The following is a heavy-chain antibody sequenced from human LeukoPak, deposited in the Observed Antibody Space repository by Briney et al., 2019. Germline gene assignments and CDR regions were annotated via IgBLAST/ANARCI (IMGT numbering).Heavy chain of an antibody. V-gene: IGHV3-23*01. CDR2: ISGSGSST. CDR3: AKAEGYDILTGLDY. J-gene: IGHJ4*02. D-gene: IGHD3-9*01. Sequence: GGSLRLSCAASGFTFSSYAMNWVRQAPGKGLEWVSVISGSGSSTFYADSVKGRFTISRDNSKNTLYLQMNSLRTEDTAVYYCAKAEGYDILTGLDYWGQGTLATVSS. CDR1: GFTFSSYA.